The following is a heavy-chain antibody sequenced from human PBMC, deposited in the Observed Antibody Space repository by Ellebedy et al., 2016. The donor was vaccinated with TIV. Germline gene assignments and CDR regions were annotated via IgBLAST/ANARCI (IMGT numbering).Heavy chain of an antibody. CDR1: GFTFSDYY. V-gene: IGHV3-11*06. CDR3: AKAVEMTADYYYGMDV. D-gene: IGHD2-21*02. J-gene: IGHJ6*02. CDR2: ISGASNYI. Sequence: GESLKISXTASGFTFSDYYMAWIRQTPGKGLEWVSYISGASNYIEYGDSVKGRFIISRDNGKNSVYLQMSSLRGEDTAVYYCAKAVEMTADYYYGMDVWGQGTTVIVSS.